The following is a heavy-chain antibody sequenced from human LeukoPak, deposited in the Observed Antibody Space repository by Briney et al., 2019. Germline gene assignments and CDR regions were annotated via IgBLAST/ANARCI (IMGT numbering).Heavy chain of an antibody. CDR2: VNHSGST. Sequence: SETLSLTCAVYGGSFSGYYWSWIRQPPGKGLEWIGEVNHSGSTNYNPSLKSRVTISVDTSKNQSSLTLSSVTAADTAVYYCARGLVVVVAASARVTTSYYFDYWGPGTLVTVSS. V-gene: IGHV4-34*01. D-gene: IGHD2-15*01. CDR3: ARGLVVVVAASARVTTSYYFDY. CDR1: GGSFSGYY. J-gene: IGHJ4*02.